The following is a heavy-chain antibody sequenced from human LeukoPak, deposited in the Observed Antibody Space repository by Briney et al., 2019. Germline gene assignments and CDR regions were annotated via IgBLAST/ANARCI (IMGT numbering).Heavy chain of an antibody. J-gene: IGHJ2*01. V-gene: IGHV4-34*01. CDR3: ARVVVPAAVGFLRTPRRWYFDL. CDR1: GGSLSGYY. D-gene: IGHD2-2*01. Sequence: SETLSLTCAVYGGSLSGYYRSWIRRSPGKGLEWIGEINQSGRTNYSPSLKSRVTFSLDTSKTQFSLRLTSVTAADTAVHYCARVVVPAAVGFLRTPRRWYFDLWGGGTLVTVSS. CDR2: INQSGRT.